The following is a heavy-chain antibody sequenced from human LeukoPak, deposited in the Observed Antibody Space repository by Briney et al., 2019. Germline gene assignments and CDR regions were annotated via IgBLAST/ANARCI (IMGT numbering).Heavy chain of an antibody. J-gene: IGHJ3*02. V-gene: IGHV1-2*02. CDR3: ARDRSGLTSDDAFDI. D-gene: IGHD6-19*01. CDR1: GYTFTGYY. Sequence: ASVKVSCKASGYTFTGYYMHWVRQAPGQGLEWMGWINPNSGGTNYAQKFQGRVTMTRDTSIGTAYMELSRLRSDDTAVYYCARDRSGLTSDDAFDIWGQGTMVTVSS. CDR2: INPNSGGT.